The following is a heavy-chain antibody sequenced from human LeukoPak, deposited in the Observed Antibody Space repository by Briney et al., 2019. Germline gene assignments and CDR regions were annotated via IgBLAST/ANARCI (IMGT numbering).Heavy chain of an antibody. J-gene: IGHJ4*02. CDR2: IWYDGSNK. D-gene: IGHD3-22*01. Sequence: GGSLRLSCAASGFTFSSYGMHWVRQAPGKGLGWVAVIWYDGSNKYYADSVKGRFTISRDNSKNTLYLQMNSLRAEDTAVYYCAKDRSYYDSSGYLQDWGQGTLVTVSS. CDR1: GFTFSSYG. CDR3: AKDRSYYDSSGYLQD. V-gene: IGHV3-30*02.